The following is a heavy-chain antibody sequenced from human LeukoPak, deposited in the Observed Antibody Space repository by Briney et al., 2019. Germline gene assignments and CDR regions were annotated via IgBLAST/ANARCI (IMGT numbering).Heavy chain of an antibody. Sequence: PSQTLSLTCTVSGGSISSGGYYWRWIRQHPGKGLEWIGYIYYSGSTYYNPSLKSRVTISVDTSKNQFSLKLSSVTPADTAVYYCARYQYSSGWDDAFDIWGQGTMVTVSS. CDR1: GGSISSGGYY. CDR2: IYYSGST. J-gene: IGHJ3*02. V-gene: IGHV4-31*03. D-gene: IGHD6-19*01. CDR3: ARYQYSSGWDDAFDI.